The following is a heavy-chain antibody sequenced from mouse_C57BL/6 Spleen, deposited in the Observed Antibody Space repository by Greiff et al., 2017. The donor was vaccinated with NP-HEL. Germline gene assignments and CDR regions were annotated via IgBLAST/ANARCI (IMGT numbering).Heavy chain of an antibody. J-gene: IGHJ4*01. CDR2: IYPGDGDT. CDR1: GYAFSSSW. D-gene: IGHD1-1*01. CDR3: ARSNYGPYYAMDY. Sequence: VKLVESGPELVKPGASVKISCKASGYAFSSSWMNWVKQRPGKGLEWIGRIYPGDGDTNYNGKFKGKATLTADKSSSTAYMQLSSLTSEDSAVYFCARSNYGPYYAMDYWGQGTSVTVSS. V-gene: IGHV1-82*01.